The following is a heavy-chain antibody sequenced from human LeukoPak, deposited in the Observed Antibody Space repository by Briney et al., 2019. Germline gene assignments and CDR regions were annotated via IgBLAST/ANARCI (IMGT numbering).Heavy chain of an antibody. Sequence: PGGSLRLSCVASGFTVSSSYMGWVRQAPGKGLEWVGDIYSSGTTYYTHSVKGRVTISIDKSENPLFLQMDTLSAEDTAVYYCAGLEQNSFYYMDVCGKGNPVTVSS. CDR1: GFTVSSSY. CDR2: IYSSGTT. V-gene: IGHV3-53*01. CDR3: AGLEQNSFYYMDV. D-gene: IGHD6-19*01. J-gene: IGHJ6*03.